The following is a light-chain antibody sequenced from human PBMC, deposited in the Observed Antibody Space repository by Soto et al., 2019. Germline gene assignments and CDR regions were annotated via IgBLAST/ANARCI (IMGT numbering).Light chain of an antibody. J-gene: IGKJ4*01. CDR2: WAS. Sequence: DIVMTQSPDSLAVSVGERATINCKSSQSVLYSSNNKNYLAWYQQKPGQSPKLLIYWASIRESGVPDRFGGSGSGTDFTLTISSLQAEDVAVYSCQQYYSTPLTFGGGTKVEIK. CDR1: QSVLYSSNNKNY. CDR3: QQYYSTPLT. V-gene: IGKV4-1*01.